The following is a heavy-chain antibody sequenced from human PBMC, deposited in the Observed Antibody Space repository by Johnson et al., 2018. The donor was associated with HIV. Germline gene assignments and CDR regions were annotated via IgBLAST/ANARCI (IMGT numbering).Heavy chain of an antibody. Sequence: VQLVESGGGLVKPGGSLRLSCAASGFTFSDYYMTWVRQAPGKGLEWVSVIFSGGTTYYADSVKGRFIISRDNSKNTLYLQMNSLRAEDTAVYYCARACRDGYTCDAFDIWGQGTMVTVSS. CDR2: IFSGGTT. V-gene: IGHV3-66*01. CDR1: GFTFSDYY. D-gene: IGHD5-24*01. J-gene: IGHJ3*02. CDR3: ARACRDGYTCDAFDI.